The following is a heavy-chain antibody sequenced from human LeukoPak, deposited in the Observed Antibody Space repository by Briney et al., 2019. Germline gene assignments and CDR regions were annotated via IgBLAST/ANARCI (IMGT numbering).Heavy chain of an antibody. Sequence: GGSLRLSCAASGFTFSSYAMSWVRQAPGKGLEWVSAISGNGDSAYYADSVKGRFTISRDNSKNTLYLQMDSLRADDTAVYYCAKDVGKWESLHFFDYWGQGTLVTVSS. J-gene: IGHJ4*02. CDR2: ISGNGDSA. CDR1: GFTFSSYA. CDR3: AKDVGKWESLHFFDY. D-gene: IGHD1-26*01. V-gene: IGHV3-23*01.